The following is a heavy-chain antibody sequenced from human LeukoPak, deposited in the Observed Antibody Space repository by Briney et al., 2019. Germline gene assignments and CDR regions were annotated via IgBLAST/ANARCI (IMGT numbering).Heavy chain of an antibody. CDR2: IYTSGST. V-gene: IGHV4-4*07. J-gene: IGHJ4*02. D-gene: IGHD3-9*01. CDR3: ARDRTESDIPPYYFDY. Sequence: GXEXXXXIYTSGSTNYNPSLKSRVTMSIDTSKNQFSLKLNSVTAADTAVYYCARDRTESDIPPYYFDYWGQGTLVTVSS.